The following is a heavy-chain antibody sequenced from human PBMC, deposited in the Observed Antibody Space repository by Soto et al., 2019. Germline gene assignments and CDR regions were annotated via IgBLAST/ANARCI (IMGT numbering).Heavy chain of an antibody. D-gene: IGHD4-4*01. J-gene: IGHJ6*03. V-gene: IGHV3-48*01. CDR2: ISSSSSTI. Sequence: GGSLRLSCAASGFTFSSYSMNWVRQAPGKGLEWVSYISSSSSTIYYADSVKGRFTISRDNAKNSLYLQMNSLRAEDTAVYYCARLYYSNYEDYYMDVWGKGTTVTVSS. CDR3: ARLYYSNYEDYYMDV. CDR1: GFTFSSYS.